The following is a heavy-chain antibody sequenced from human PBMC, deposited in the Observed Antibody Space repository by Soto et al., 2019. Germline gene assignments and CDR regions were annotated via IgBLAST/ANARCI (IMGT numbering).Heavy chain of an antibody. CDR2: MNPNSGNT. CDR3: ARDIVVVQGTGYGMDV. V-gene: IGHV1-8*01. Sequence: ASVKVSCKASGYTSTSYDINWVRQATGQGLEWMGWMNPNSGNTGYAQKFQGRVTMTRNTSISTAYMELSSLRAEDTAVYYCARDIVVVQGTGYGMDVWGQGTTVTVSS. J-gene: IGHJ6*02. D-gene: IGHD2-2*01. CDR1: GYTSTSYD.